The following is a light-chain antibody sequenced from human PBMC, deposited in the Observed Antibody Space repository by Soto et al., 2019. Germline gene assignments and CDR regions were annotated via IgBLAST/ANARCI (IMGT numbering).Light chain of an antibody. V-gene: IGKV2-28*01. CDR3: MQALQTPYI. CDR2: LGS. Sequence: DIVMTQSPLSLPVTPGEPASISCRSSQSLLHSNGYNYLDWYLQKPGQSPQLLIYLGSNRASGVPDRFSGSGSGTDFTLKISRVEAEDVGVYYCMQALQTPYIFGQGTKVEIK. J-gene: IGKJ2*01. CDR1: QSLLHSNGYNY.